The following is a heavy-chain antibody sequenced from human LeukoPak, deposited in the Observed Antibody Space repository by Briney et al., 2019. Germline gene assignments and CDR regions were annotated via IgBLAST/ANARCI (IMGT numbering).Heavy chain of an antibody. Sequence: PGGSLRLSCAASGFTFSRYGMHWVRQAPGKGLEWVAVISYDGSNKYYADSVKGRFTISRDNSKNTLYLQMNSLRAEDTAVYYCAKDSSGYYENFDFWGQGTLVTVSS. CDR2: ISYDGSNK. D-gene: IGHD3-22*01. J-gene: IGHJ4*02. V-gene: IGHV3-30*18. CDR3: AKDSSGYYENFDF. CDR1: GFTFSRYG.